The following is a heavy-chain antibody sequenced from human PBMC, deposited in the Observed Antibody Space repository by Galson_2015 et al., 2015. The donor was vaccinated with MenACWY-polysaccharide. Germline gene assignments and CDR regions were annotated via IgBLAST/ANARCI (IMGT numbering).Heavy chain of an antibody. Sequence: SVKVSCKASGYTFTDYNMYWVRQAPGQGLEWMGWINPDSGDTKSAQKFQGRVTMTRDVSISTAYMELSWLRSDDTAVYYCTRGVLAVARVPTSGSNDFCGQGTLVTVSS. CDR1: GYTFTDYN. CDR3: TRGVLAVARVPTSGSNDF. V-gene: IGHV1-2*02. J-gene: IGHJ4*02. D-gene: IGHD6-19*01. CDR2: INPDSGDT.